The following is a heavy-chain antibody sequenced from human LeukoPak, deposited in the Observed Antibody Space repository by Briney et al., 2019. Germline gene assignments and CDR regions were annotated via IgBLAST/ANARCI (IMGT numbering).Heavy chain of an antibody. V-gene: IGHV3-30-3*01. CDR1: GFTFSTYF. Sequence: GGSLRLSCAASGFTFSTYFMHWVRQAPGKGLEWVADIASDGSHTFYVESVKGRFTISRDNSKNTLYLQMNSLRAEDTAVYYCAKWVATTYFDYWGQGTLVTVSS. CDR2: IASDGSHT. CDR3: AKWVATTYFDY. J-gene: IGHJ4*02. D-gene: IGHD5-12*01.